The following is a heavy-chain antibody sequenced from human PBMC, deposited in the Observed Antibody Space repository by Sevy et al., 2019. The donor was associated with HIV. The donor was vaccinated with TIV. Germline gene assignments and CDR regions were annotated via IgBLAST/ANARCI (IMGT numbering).Heavy chain of an antibody. V-gene: IGHV3-23*01. CDR2: LSFGCGEI. Sequence: GESLKISCAASGFTFSKYSMSWVRQPPGKGLEWVSTLSFGCGEINYADSVKGRFTISRDNSKSSVYLQMNNLGPEDTAGYYCAREGCTKPHDYWGQGTLVTVSS. CDR3: AREGCTKPHDY. J-gene: IGHJ4*02. D-gene: IGHD2-8*01. CDR1: GFTFSKYS.